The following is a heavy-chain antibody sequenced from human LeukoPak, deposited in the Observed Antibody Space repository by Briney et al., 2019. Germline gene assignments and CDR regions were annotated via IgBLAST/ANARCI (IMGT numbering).Heavy chain of an antibody. D-gene: IGHD2-15*01. J-gene: IGHJ6*03. CDR1: GFTFSSYW. CDR2: IKQDGSEK. Sequence: TGGSLRLSCAASGFTFSSYWMSWVRQAPGKGLEWVANIKQDGSEKYYAGSVKGRFTISRDNSKNTLYLQMNSLRAEDTAVYYSAIAYQGCSGGSCYDLARMDVWGKGTTVTVSS. V-gene: IGHV3-7*01. CDR3: AIAYQGCSGGSCYDLARMDV.